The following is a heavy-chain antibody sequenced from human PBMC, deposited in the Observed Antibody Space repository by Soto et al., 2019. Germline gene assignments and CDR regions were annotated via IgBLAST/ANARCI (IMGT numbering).Heavy chain of an antibody. J-gene: IGHJ5*02. D-gene: IGHD3-10*01. CDR1: GGSFSGYY. CDR2: INHSGST. CDR3: ASARGRAVRGVYNCSDP. V-gene: IGHV4-34*01. Sequence: SETLSLTCAVYGGSFSGYYWSWIRQPPGKGLEWIGEINHSGSTNYSPSLKSRVTISVDTSKNQFSLKLSSVTAADTAVYYCASARGRAVRGVYNCSDPWGQGTLVTVSS.